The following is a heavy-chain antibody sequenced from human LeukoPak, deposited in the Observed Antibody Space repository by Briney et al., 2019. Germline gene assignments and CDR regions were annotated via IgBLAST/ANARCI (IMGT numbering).Heavy chain of an antibody. D-gene: IGHD5-18*01. CDR2: ISAYNGNT. CDR1: GGTFSSYA. Sequence: ASVKVSCKASGGTFSSYAISWVRQAPGQGLEWMGWISAYNGNTNYAQKLQGRVTMTTDTSTSTAYMELRSLRSDDTAVYYCARYSYGPNPFYYYGMDVWGQGTTVTVSS. V-gene: IGHV1-18*01. CDR3: ARYSYGPNPFYYYGMDV. J-gene: IGHJ6*02.